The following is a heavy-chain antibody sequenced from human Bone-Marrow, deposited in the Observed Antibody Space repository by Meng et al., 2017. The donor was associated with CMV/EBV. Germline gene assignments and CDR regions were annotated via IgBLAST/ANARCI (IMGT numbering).Heavy chain of an antibody. V-gene: IGHV3-74*03. Sequence: GESRNISCDVSGLNAYKNYMNWVRQAAGKGLLWVSRIKSDAIGTTYADSVKGRFTISRDNAKNTLYLQMNSLRVEDTAVYYCARGLTGIEVSRYDAFDIWGQGTLVTVSS. CDR1: GLNAYKNY. CDR2: IKSDAIGT. J-gene: IGHJ3*02. CDR3: ARGLTGIEVSRYDAFDI. D-gene: IGHD6-13*01.